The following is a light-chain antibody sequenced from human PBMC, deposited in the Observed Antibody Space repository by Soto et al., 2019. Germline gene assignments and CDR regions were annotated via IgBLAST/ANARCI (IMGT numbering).Light chain of an antibody. CDR1: SSDVGGYKY. CDR3: SSYAGINNLGV. CDR2: EVN. V-gene: IGLV2-8*01. J-gene: IGLJ1*01. Sequence: QSALTQPPSASGSPGQSVTISCTGTSSDVGGYKYVSWYQQHPGKAPKLMIFEVNKRPSGVPDRFSGSKSGNTASLTVSGLRAEGEADYYCSSYAGINNLGVFGTGTKVTVL.